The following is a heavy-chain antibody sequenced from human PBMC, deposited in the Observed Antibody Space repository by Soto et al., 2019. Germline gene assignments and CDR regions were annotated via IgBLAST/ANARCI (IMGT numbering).Heavy chain of an antibody. V-gene: IGHV3-33*01. D-gene: IGHD6-6*01. J-gene: IGHJ6*02. CDR2: IWYDGSNK. CDR1: GFTFSSYG. Sequence: GGSLRLSCAASGFTFSSYGMHWVRQAPGKGLEWVAVIWYDGSNKYYADSVKGRFTISRDNSKNTLYLQMNSLRAEDTAVYYCARETSTSYYYGMDVWGQGTTVTVSS. CDR3: ARETSTSYYYGMDV.